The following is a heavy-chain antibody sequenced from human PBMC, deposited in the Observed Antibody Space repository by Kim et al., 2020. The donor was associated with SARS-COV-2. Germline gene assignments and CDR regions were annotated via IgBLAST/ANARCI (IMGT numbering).Heavy chain of an antibody. CDR1: GGSVNRGGYF. J-gene: IGHJ4*01. D-gene: IGHD1-26*01. Sequence: SETLSLTCSVSGGSVNRGGYFWSWIRQPPGGGLEWIGYIYYLGSPNYNPSLKSRVTMSLDTSKSQFSLNLNSVTAANTAVYYCARGERGGTLETYRTGALDYWGHGTLITVPS. CDR3: ARGERGGTLETYRTGALDY. CDR2: IYYLGSP. V-gene: IGHV4-61*08.